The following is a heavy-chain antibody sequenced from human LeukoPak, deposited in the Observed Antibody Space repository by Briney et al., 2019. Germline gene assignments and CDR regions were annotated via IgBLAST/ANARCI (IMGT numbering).Heavy chain of an antibody. CDR1: GGPISSSSYY. J-gene: IGHJ4*02. V-gene: IGHV4-39*01. Sequence: SETRSLTCTVSGGPISSSSYYWGWIRQPPGKGLEWIGSIYYSGSTYYNPSLKSRVTISVDTSKNQFSLKLSSVTAADTAVYYCARPTTKSSDFDYWGQGTLVTVSS. CDR3: ARPTTKSSDFDY. D-gene: IGHD6-19*01. CDR2: IYYSGST.